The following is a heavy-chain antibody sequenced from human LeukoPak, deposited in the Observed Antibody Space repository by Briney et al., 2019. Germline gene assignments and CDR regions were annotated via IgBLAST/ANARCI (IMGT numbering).Heavy chain of an antibody. D-gene: IGHD4-17*01. Sequence: SETLSLTCTVSGGSISSYYWSWIRQPPGKGLEWIGYIYYSGSTYYNPSLKSRVTISVDTSKNQFSLKLSSVTAADTAVYYCARAHYGDYRYFQHWGQGTLVTVSS. CDR3: ARAHYGDYRYFQH. CDR2: IYYSGST. V-gene: IGHV4-59*08. CDR1: GGSISSYY. J-gene: IGHJ1*01.